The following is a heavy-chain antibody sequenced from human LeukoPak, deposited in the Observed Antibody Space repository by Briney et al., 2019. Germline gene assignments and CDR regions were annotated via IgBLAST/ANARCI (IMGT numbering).Heavy chain of an antibody. V-gene: IGHV3-23*01. CDR1: GFTFSSYA. CDR3: ARDGFGTGSN. J-gene: IGHJ4*02. D-gene: IGHD3-16*01. CDR2: ISGSGGST. Sequence: PGGSLRLSCAASGFTFSSYAMSWVRQAPGKGLEWASAISGSGGSTYYADSVKGRFTISRDNSKNTLYLQMNSLRAEDTAVYYCARDGFGTGSNWGQGTLVTVSS.